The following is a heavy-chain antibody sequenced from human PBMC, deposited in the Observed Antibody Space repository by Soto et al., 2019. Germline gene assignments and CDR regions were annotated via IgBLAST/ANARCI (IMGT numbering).Heavy chain of an antibody. CDR1: GGSISSSGYH. J-gene: IGHJ4*02. Sequence: QVQLQESGPGLVKPSQTLSLTCTVSGGSISSSGYHWSWIRQHPGKGLEWIGYVYYNGSTYYNPSLKSRVSISVDTSKNQFSLKLSSVTAADTAVYYCARVVGYCSGGNCYPDFWGQGTLVTVSS. D-gene: IGHD2-15*01. CDR2: VYYNGST. CDR3: ARVVGYCSGGNCYPDF. V-gene: IGHV4-31*03.